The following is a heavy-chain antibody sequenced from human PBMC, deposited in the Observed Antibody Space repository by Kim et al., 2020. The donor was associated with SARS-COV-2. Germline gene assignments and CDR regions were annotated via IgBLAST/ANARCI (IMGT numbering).Heavy chain of an antibody. CDR1: GGSFSGYY. Sequence: SETLSLTCAVYGGSFSGYYWSWIRQPPGKGLEWIGEINHSGSTNYNPSLKSRVTISVDTSKNQFSLKLSSVTAADTAVYYCARGLVKGLMVYAMRNHYYYYGMDVWGQGTTVTVSS. CDR3: ARGLVKGLMVYAMRNHYYYYGMDV. V-gene: IGHV4-34*01. D-gene: IGHD2-8*01. CDR2: INHSGST. J-gene: IGHJ6*02.